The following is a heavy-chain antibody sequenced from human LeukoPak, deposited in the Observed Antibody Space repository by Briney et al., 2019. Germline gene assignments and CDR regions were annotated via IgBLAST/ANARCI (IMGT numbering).Heavy chain of an antibody. J-gene: IGHJ6*03. V-gene: IGHV1-69*06. CDR1: GGAFSANS. Sequence: GASVKVSCTASGGAFSANSISWVRQAPGQGLEWMGGIIIMFDTTNYAQKFQGRVTITADKPTSTVYMEVSSLRSEDTAVYFCARRGYDRSHYSTYCMDVWGKGTTVTISS. CDR3: ARRGYDRSHYSTYCMDV. CDR2: IIIMFDTT. D-gene: IGHD5-12*01.